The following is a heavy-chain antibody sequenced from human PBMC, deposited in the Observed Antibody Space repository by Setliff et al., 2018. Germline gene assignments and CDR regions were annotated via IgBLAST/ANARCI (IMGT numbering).Heavy chain of an antibody. V-gene: IGHV4-39*01. D-gene: IGHD1-26*01. Sequence: SETLSLTCTVSGASITTSNSYWGWIRQPSGKGLEWIAHIYYSGNTFYNPSLGSRLTISGDTSKDQFSLKLSSVTAADTAVYYCARRIVGAVDGFDIWGQGTMVTVSS. CDR1: GASITTSNSY. J-gene: IGHJ3*02. CDR3: ARRIVGAVDGFDI. CDR2: IYYSGNT.